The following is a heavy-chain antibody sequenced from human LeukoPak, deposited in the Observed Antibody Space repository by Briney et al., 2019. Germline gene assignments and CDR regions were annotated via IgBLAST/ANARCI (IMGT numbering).Heavy chain of an antibody. CDR3: ARVRVYDTRDFDY. D-gene: IGHD3-22*01. CDR1: GFSFSSYG. V-gene: IGHV3-33*01. J-gene: IGHJ4*02. CDR2: IWYDGSNK. Sequence: GRSLRLSCAASGFSFSSYGMHWVRQAPGKGLEWVAVIWYDGSNKYYADSVKGRFTISRDNSKNSLYLQMNSLRAEDTAVYYCARVRVYDTRDFDYWGQGTLVTVSS.